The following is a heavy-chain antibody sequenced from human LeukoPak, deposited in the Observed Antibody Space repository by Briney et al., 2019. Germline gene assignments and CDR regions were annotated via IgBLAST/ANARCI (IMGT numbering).Heavy chain of an antibody. Sequence: KPSETLSLTCAVSGYSISSGYYWGWIRQPPGKGLAWIGSVYHSGRTYYNPSLKSRVTISVDTSKNQFSLKLSSVTAADTAVYYCASSGRWDYYYMDVWGKGTTVTVSS. CDR1: GYSISSGYY. CDR2: VYHSGRT. V-gene: IGHV4-38-2*01. CDR3: ASSGRWDYYYMDV. D-gene: IGHD4-23*01. J-gene: IGHJ6*03.